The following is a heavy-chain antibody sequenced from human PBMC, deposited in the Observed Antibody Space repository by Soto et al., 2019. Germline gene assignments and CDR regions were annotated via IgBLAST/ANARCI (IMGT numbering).Heavy chain of an antibody. D-gene: IGHD3-16*01. CDR2: ISSSSGNTI. CDR3: ARDLWDDLAGGESDY. J-gene: IGHJ4*02. CDR1: GFTFSSYG. Sequence: EVQLVESGGGLVQPGGSPRLSCAASGFTFSSYGMNWVRQAPGKGLEWVSYISSSSGNTINYADSVKGRFTISRANGKNSLYLQMSSLRAEDTALYYCARDLWDDLAGGESDYWGQGTLVSASS. V-gene: IGHV3-48*01.